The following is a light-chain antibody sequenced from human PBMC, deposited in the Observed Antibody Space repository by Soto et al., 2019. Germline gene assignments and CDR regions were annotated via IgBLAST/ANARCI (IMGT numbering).Light chain of an antibody. V-gene: IGLV2-11*01. CDR2: DVS. Sequence: QSALTQPRSVSGSPGQSVTISCTGTSSDVGCYNYVSWYQQHPGKAPKLLIYDVSKRPSGVPDRFSGSKSGNTASLTISGLQAEDEAYYYCCSYAGSYRVFGTGTKVTVL. CDR3: CSYAGSYRV. CDR1: SSDVGCYNY. J-gene: IGLJ1*01.